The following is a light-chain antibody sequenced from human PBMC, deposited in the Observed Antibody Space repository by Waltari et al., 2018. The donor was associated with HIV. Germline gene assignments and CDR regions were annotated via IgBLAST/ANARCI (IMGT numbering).Light chain of an antibody. Sequence: QSVLTQSPSASGTPGQRVTISCSGSSSNIGSNHVSWYQQLPGTAPKLLIYGSNQRPPGVPDRFSGSKSGTSASLAISGLRSEDEADYYCAAWDDSLSGRVFGGGTKLTVL. CDR3: AAWDDSLSGRV. V-gene: IGLV1-47*01. CDR2: GSN. CDR1: SSNIGSNH. J-gene: IGLJ3*02.